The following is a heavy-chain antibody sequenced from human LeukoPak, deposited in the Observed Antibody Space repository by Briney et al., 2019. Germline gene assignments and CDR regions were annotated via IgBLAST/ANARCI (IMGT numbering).Heavy chain of an antibody. D-gene: IGHD3/OR15-3a*01. V-gene: IGHV3-74*01. Sequence: QPGGSLRLSCAASGFTFSSYRMHWVRQAPGKGLVWVSRINSDGSSTSYADSVKGRFTISRDNAKNSLYLQMNSLRAEDTALYYCAKGAGTGYYINYYFDYWGQGTLVTVSS. CDR3: AKGAGTGYYINYYFDY. J-gene: IGHJ4*02. CDR1: GFTFSSYR. CDR2: INSDGSST.